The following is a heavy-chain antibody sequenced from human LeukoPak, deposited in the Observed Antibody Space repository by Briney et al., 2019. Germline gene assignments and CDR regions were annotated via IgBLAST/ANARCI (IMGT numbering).Heavy chain of an antibody. CDR1: GFTFSSYG. CDR2: IYGGGAT. D-gene: IGHD6-6*01. Sequence: AGGSLRLSCAASGFTFSSYGIHWVRQAPGKGLEWISVIYGGGATYYADSVQGRCTISRDTSNNALYLQMISLRVEDTAVYHCARLLPASRHYFDYWGLGTLVTVSS. J-gene: IGHJ4*02. CDR3: ARLLPASRHYFDY. V-gene: IGHV3-53*01.